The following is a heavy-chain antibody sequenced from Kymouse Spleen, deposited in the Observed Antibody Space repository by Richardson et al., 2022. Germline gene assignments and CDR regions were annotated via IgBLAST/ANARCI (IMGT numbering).Heavy chain of an antibody. Sequence: EVQLVESGGGLVQPGGSLRLSCAASGFTFSDHYMDWVRQAPGKGLEWVGRTRNKANSYTTEYAASVKGRFTISRDDSKNSLYLQMNSLKTEDTAVYYCAREWELLAFDIWGQGTMVTVSS. CDR2: TRNKANSYTT. J-gene: IGHJ3*02. CDR3: AREWELLAFDI. V-gene: IGHV3-72*01. CDR1: GFTFSDHY. D-gene: IGHD1-26*01.